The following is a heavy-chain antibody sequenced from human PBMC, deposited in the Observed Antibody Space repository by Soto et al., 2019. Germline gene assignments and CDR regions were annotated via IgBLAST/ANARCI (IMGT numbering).Heavy chain of an antibody. Sequence: EVQLVQSGAEVKKPGESLKISCKGSGYSFTSYWIGWVRQMPGKGLEWMGIIYPGDSNTRYSPSLQGQVTISVDKSISTAYLQWSCLKATDTARHYCARHAYDFWSGHPNPRDYSGMDVWGQGTTVTVSS. V-gene: IGHV5-51*01. J-gene: IGHJ6*02. CDR1: GYSFTSYW. CDR2: IYPGDSNT. CDR3: ARHAYDFWSGHPNPRDYSGMDV. D-gene: IGHD3-3*01.